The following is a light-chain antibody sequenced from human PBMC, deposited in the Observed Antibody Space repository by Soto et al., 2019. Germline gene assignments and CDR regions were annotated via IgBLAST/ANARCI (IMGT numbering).Light chain of an antibody. Sequence: EIVLTQSPATLSLSPGERATLSCRASQSVSSNLAWYQQRPGQAPRLLIYGASTRAPGIPARFSGSGSETEFTLTISSLQSEDFAVYYCQQRSNWPPITFGPGTKVDIK. V-gene: IGKV3-15*01. CDR1: QSVSSN. CDR2: GAS. CDR3: QQRSNWPPIT. J-gene: IGKJ3*01.